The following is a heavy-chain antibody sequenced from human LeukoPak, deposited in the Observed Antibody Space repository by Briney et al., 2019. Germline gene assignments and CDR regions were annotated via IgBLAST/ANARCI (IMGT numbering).Heavy chain of an antibody. D-gene: IGHD3-16*01. CDR3: ARGHVVGEDWFDP. Sequence: ASVKVSCKASGYTFTGYYMHWVRQAPGQGLEWMGRINPNSGGTNYAQTFQGRVTMTRDTSLSTAYMELSRLRSDDTAVYYCARGHVVGEDWFDPWGQGTLVTVSS. CDR1: GYTFTGYY. V-gene: IGHV1-2*06. CDR2: INPNSGGT. J-gene: IGHJ5*02.